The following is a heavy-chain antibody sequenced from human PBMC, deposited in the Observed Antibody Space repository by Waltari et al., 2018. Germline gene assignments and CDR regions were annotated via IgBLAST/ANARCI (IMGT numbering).Heavy chain of an antibody. J-gene: IGHJ4*02. Sequence: QVQLVQSGAEVKKPGASVKVSCTASGYTFTSYGISWVRQAPRQGLAWMGWISAYNGNTNYAQKLQGRVTMTTDTSTSTAYMEFRRLRSDDTAVYYCARDKGWLRLGAVLDFDYWGQGTLVTVSS. CDR2: ISAYNGNT. V-gene: IGHV1-18*01. D-gene: IGHD5-12*01. CDR1: GYTFTSYG. CDR3: ARDKGWLRLGAVLDFDY.